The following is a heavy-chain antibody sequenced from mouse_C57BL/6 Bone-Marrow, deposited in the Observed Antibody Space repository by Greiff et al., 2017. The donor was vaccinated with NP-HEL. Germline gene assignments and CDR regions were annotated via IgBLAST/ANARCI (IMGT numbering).Heavy chain of an antibody. CDR3: ARLDYYGSPYGYFDV. CDR1: GYTFTDYY. J-gene: IGHJ1*03. Sequence: VQLQQSGPELVKPGASVKISCKASGYTFTDYYMNWVKQSHGKSLEWIGDINPNNGGTSYNQKFKGKATLTVDKSSSTAYMELRSLTSEDSAVYYCARLDYYGSPYGYFDVWGTGTTVTVSS. V-gene: IGHV1-26*01. D-gene: IGHD1-1*01. CDR2: INPNNGGT.